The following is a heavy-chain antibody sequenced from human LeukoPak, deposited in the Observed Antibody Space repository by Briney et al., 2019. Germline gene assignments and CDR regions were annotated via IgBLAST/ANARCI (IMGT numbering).Heavy chain of an antibody. J-gene: IGHJ4*02. D-gene: IGHD3-9*01. Sequence: PSETLSLTCAVYGGSFSGYYWSWIRQPPGKGLEWIGEINHSGSTNYNPSFKSRVTISVDTSKKQFSLKLSSVTAADTAVYYCARHGKAPLRYFDWLYTFDCWGQGTLVTVSS. CDR1: GGSFSGYY. V-gene: IGHV4-34*01. CDR3: ARHGKAPLRYFDWLYTFDC. CDR2: INHSGST.